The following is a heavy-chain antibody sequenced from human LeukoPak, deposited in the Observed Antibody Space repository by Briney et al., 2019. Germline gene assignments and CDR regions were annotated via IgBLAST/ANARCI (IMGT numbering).Heavy chain of an antibody. J-gene: IGHJ1*01. D-gene: IGHD6-13*01. Sequence: PGRSLRLSCAASGFTFSSYDMHWVRQAPGEGLEWVAIISYDGSNKYYADSVKGRFTISRDNSKNTLYLQMNSLRAEDTAVYYCAKDESRRIAAAGTGYFQHWGQGTLVTVSS. CDR1: GFTFSSYD. V-gene: IGHV3-30*18. CDR3: AKDESRRIAAAGTGYFQH. CDR2: ISYDGSNK.